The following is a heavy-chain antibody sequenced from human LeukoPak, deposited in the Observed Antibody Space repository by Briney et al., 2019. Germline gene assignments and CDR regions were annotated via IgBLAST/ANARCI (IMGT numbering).Heavy chain of an antibody. CDR1: GFTFSSYG. J-gene: IGHJ4*02. CDR3: AKESSSSWRNDYFDY. CDR2: ISYDGSNK. D-gene: IGHD6-13*01. Sequence: GRSLRLSCAASGFTFSSYGMHWVRQAPGKGLEWVAVISYDGSNKYYADSVKGRFTISRDNSKNTLYLQMNSLRAEDTAVYYCAKESSSSWRNDYFDYWGQGTLVTVSS. V-gene: IGHV3-30*18.